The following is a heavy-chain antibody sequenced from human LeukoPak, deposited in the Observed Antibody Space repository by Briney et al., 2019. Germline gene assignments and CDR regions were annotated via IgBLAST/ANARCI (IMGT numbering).Heavy chain of an antibody. CDR3: AREVDHSFDY. J-gene: IGHJ4*02. Sequence: GGSLRLSCAASGFTFSSYAMHWVRQAPGKGLEYVSAISSNGGSTYYANSVKGRFTISRDNSKNTLYLQMGSLRAEDRAVYYCAREVDHSFDYWGQGTLVTVSS. V-gene: IGHV3-64*01. CDR2: ISSNGGST. CDR1: GFTFSSYA.